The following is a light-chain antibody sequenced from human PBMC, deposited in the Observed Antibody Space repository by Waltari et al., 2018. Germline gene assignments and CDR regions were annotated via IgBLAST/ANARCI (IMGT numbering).Light chain of an antibody. J-gene: IGLJ2*01. CDR3: SSYSSSYTSVV. Sequence: QPALTQPAYVSGSPRQSITISCTGTSSDFGSYNFVSWYQQHPGKAPKLLIFDVTNPPSGVSNRFSRSTSGNTASLTISGVQAEDEADYYCSSYSSSYTSVVFGGGTKLTVL. V-gene: IGLV2-14*03. CDR1: SSDFGSYNF. CDR2: DVT.